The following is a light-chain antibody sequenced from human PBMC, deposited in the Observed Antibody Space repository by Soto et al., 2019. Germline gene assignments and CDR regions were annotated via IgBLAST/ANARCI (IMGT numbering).Light chain of an antibody. Sequence: DIQMTQSPSTLSGSVGDRVTITCRASQSISSWLAWYQQKPGKAPKLLIYAASSLQSGVPSRFSGSGSGTDFTLTISSLQPEDFATYYCQQSYSTLGITFGQGTRLEIK. CDR1: QSISSW. V-gene: IGKV1-39*01. CDR3: QQSYSTLGIT. CDR2: AAS. J-gene: IGKJ5*01.